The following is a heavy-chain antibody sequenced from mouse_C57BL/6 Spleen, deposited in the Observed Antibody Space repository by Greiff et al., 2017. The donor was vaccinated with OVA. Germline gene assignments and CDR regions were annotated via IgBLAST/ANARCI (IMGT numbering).Heavy chain of an antibody. CDR1: GFTFSSYA. V-gene: IGHV5-9-1*02. D-gene: IGHD1-1*01. Sequence: EVKLMESGEGLVKPGGSLKLSCAASGFTFSSYAMSWVRQTPEKRLEWVAYISSGGDYIYYADTVKGRFTISRDNARNTLYLQMSSLKSEDTAMYYCTRAVITTVFDYWGQGTTLTVSS. J-gene: IGHJ2*01. CDR3: TRAVITTVFDY. CDR2: ISSGGDYI.